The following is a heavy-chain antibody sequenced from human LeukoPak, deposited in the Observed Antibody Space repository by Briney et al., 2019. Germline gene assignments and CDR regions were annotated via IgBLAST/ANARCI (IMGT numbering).Heavy chain of an antibody. CDR1: GGSFSGYY. Sequence: SETLSLTCAVYGGSFSGYYWSWIRQPPGKGLEWIGEINHSGSTNYNPSLKSRVTISVDASKNQFSLKLSSVTAADTAVYYCARVGLEATMPNYFDYWGQGTLVTVSS. J-gene: IGHJ4*02. CDR3: ARVGLEATMPNYFDY. D-gene: IGHD5-12*01. CDR2: INHSGST. V-gene: IGHV4-34*01.